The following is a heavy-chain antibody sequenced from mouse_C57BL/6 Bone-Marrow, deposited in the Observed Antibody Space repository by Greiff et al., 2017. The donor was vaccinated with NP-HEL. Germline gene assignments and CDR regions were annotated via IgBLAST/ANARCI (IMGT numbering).Heavy chain of an antibody. V-gene: IGHV1-63*01. CDR3: ARGRLISGYFDV. J-gene: IGHJ1*03. CDR1: GYTFTNYW. CDR2: IYPGGGYT. Sequence: QVQLQQSGAELVSPGTSVKMSCKASGYTFTNYWIGWAKQRPGHGLEWIGDIYPGGGYTNYNEKFKGKATLTADKSSSTAYMQFSSLTSEDSAIYYCARGRLISGYFDVWGTGTTVTVSS. D-gene: IGHD3-2*02.